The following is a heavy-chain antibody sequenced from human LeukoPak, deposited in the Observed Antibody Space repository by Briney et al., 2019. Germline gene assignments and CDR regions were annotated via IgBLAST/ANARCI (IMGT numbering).Heavy chain of an antibody. CDR3: AKDRMEAARLGYYSYAMDV. V-gene: IGHV3-23*01. J-gene: IGHJ6*02. Sequence: GGSLRLSCAASGFTFSSYAMSWVRQAPGKGLEGVSALSGSGGSTYYAGSVKGLFTISRDNSKNTLYPQMNSLRAKDTAVYYCAKDRMEAARLGYYSYAMDVWGQGTTVTVSS. D-gene: IGHD6-6*01. CDR2: LSGSGGST. CDR1: GFTFSSYA.